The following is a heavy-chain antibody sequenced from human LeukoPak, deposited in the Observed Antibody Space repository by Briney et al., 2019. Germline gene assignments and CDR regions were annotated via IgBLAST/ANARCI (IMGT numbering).Heavy chain of an antibody. CDR3: AREIKSTVTTFYYYYYMDV. Sequence: GGSLRLSCAASGFTVSSNYMSWVRQAPGKGLEWVSVIYSSGDTYYADFVKGRFTISKDNSKNTLYLQMNSLRAEDTAVYYCAREIKSTVTTFYYYYYMDVWGKGTTVTVPS. CDR2: IYSSGDT. J-gene: IGHJ6*03. CDR1: GFTVSSNY. V-gene: IGHV3-53*01. D-gene: IGHD4-11*01.